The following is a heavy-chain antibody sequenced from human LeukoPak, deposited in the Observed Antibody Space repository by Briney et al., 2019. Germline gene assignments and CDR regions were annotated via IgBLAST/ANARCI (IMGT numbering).Heavy chain of an antibody. CDR1: GFIFGSYE. Sequence: GGSLRLSCAASGFIFGSYEMNWVRQAPGKGLECVSYISGSGSSTYYADSVKGRFTISRDNSKNTLYPQMNSLRAEDTAVYYCAKYRPTMIAVAPIGNFDYWGQGTLVTVSS. J-gene: IGHJ4*02. V-gene: IGHV3-23*01. D-gene: IGHD3-22*01. CDR3: AKYRPTMIAVAPIGNFDY. CDR2: ISGSGSST.